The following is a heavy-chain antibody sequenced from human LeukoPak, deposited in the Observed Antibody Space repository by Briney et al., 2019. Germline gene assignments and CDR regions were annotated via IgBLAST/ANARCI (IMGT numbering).Heavy chain of an antibody. D-gene: IGHD4-23*01. V-gene: IGHV3-43*02. Sequence: PGGSLRLSCAASGFTFYDYAMHWVRQAPGKGLEWVSLISGGGGSTYYADSVKGRFTISRDNSKNSLYLQMNSLRTEDTALYYCAKDMGHGGNYYYYGMDVWGQGTTVTVSS. CDR1: GFTFYDYA. CDR3: AKDMGHGGNYYYYGMDV. CDR2: ISGGGGST. J-gene: IGHJ6*02.